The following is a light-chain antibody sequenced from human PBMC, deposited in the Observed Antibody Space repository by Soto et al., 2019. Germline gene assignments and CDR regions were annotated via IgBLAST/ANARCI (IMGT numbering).Light chain of an antibody. CDR1: QNLGTLY. CDR2: SAS. V-gene: IGKV3-11*01. CDR3: HQRSNWPPDT. J-gene: IGKJ5*01. Sequence: EIVLTQSPGTLSLSPGERGTLSCRASQNLGTLYLAWFQQKSGQAPRLLIYSASRRATGIPDRFSGSGSGTDFTLTISSLEPEDFAVYYCHQRSNWPPDTFGQGTRLEIK.